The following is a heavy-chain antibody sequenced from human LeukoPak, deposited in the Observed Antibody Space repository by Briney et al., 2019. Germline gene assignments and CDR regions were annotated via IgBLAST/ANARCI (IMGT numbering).Heavy chain of an antibody. CDR3: GRGPGYRSDY. Sequence: GGSLRLSCAATGLSLNTYWMTWDRQAPGKGLEWVANINQGGSEKNYVGSVKGRFTISRDNAKKSLYLQMNSLRAEDTAVYYCGRGPGYRSDYWGQGTLVTVSS. CDR1: GLSLNTYW. J-gene: IGHJ4*02. CDR2: INQGGSEK. V-gene: IGHV3-7*05. D-gene: IGHD5-12*01.